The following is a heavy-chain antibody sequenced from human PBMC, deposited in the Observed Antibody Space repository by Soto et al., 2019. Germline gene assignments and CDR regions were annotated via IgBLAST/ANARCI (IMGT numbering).Heavy chain of an antibody. CDR2: MNPNSGNT. D-gene: IGHD2-15*01. V-gene: IGHV1-8*01. Sequence: QVQLVQSGAEVKKPGASVKVSCKASGYTFTSYDINWVRQATGQGLESMGWMNPNSGNTGYAQKFQGSATMTRNTSISTAYMELSSLRSEDTAVYYCARGNEYGGNFDYWGQGTLVTVSS. CDR1: GYTFTSYD. CDR3: ARGNEYGGNFDY. J-gene: IGHJ4*02.